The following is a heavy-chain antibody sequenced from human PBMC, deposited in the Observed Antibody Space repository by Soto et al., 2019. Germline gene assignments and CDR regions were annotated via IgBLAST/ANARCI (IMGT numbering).Heavy chain of an antibody. CDR3: ARERATTVTTVSNYYYMDV. D-gene: IGHD4-17*01. Sequence: QVQLQESGPGLVKPSQTLSLTCTVSGGSISSGGYYWSWIRQHPGKGLEWIGYIYYSGSTYYTPSLKSRVTISVDTSKNQFSLKLSSVTAADTAVYYCARERATTVTTVSNYYYMDVWGKGTTVTVSS. CDR1: GGSISSGGYY. CDR2: IYYSGST. J-gene: IGHJ6*03. V-gene: IGHV4-31*03.